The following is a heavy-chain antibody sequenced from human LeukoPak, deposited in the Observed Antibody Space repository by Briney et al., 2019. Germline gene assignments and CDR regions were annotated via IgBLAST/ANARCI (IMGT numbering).Heavy chain of an antibody. D-gene: IGHD2-15*01. Sequence: GGSLRLSCAASGFTLSSYGMHWVRQAPGKGLQWVAFIWNEGSHKYYADFVKGRFTISRDNSKNTLYLQMNSLRDEDTAVYYCARHSDVAVVTATGFDPWGQGTLVTVSS. CDR3: ARHSDVAVVTATGFDP. CDR2: IWNEGSHK. CDR1: GFTLSSYG. V-gene: IGHV3-33*08. J-gene: IGHJ5*02.